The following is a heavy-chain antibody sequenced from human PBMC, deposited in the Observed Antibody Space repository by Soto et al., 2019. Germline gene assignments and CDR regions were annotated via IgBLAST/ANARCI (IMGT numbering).Heavy chain of an antibody. CDR2: INPHGGST. CDR3: ARSSGGNFGIIIEGPNWFAS. D-gene: IGHD1-26*01. V-gene: IGHV1-46*01. Sequence: ASVKVSCKAPRDTFTSYYINWVRQAPGQGLEWMGVINPHGGSTAYAQKFKGRVTLTRDTSASTVYMEVSSLTSEDTAMYYCARSSGGNFGIIIEGPNWFASWGQRTLVTVSS. J-gene: IGHJ5*01. CDR1: RDTFTSYY.